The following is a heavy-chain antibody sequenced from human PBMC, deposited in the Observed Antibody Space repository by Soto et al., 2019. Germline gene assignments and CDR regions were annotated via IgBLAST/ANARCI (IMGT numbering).Heavy chain of an antibody. CDR1: GFTFSSYA. CDR2: IKQDGSEK. Sequence: GGSLRLSCAASGFTFSSYAMSWVRQAPGKGLEWVANIKQDGSEKYYVDSVKGRFTISRDNAKNSLYLQMNSLRAEDTAVYYCARDLSGYSYGVNYYYYYMDVWGKGTTVTVSS. V-gene: IGHV3-7*01. CDR3: ARDLSGYSYGVNYYYYYMDV. D-gene: IGHD5-18*01. J-gene: IGHJ6*03.